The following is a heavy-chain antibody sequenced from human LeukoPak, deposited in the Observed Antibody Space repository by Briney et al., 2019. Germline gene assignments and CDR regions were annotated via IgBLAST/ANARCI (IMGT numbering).Heavy chain of an antibody. D-gene: IGHD3-16*01. CDR1: GFTFSSYA. CDR2: ISYDGSNK. Sequence: GGSLRLSCAASGFTFSSYAMHWVRQAPGKGLEWVAVISYDGSNKYYADSVKGRFTISRDNSKNTLYLQMNSLRAEDTAVYYCARDGGFYVEYYFDCWGQGTLVTVSS. CDR3: ARDGGFYVEYYFDC. J-gene: IGHJ4*02. V-gene: IGHV3-30-3*01.